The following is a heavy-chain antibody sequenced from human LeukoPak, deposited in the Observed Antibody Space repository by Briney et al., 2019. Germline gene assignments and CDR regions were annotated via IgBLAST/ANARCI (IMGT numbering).Heavy chain of an antibody. Sequence: PGGSRRLSCAASGFTFSDYYISWIRRAPGKGPEWVSAINTNSGSIYYTDSVKGRFTTSRDNSKNTLYLQMNSLRAEDTAVYYCAKGNPAPPDYWGQGTLVTVSS. V-gene: IGHV3-23*01. J-gene: IGHJ4*02. CDR2: INTNSGSI. CDR1: GFTFSDYY. D-gene: IGHD6-6*01. CDR3: AKGNPAPPDY.